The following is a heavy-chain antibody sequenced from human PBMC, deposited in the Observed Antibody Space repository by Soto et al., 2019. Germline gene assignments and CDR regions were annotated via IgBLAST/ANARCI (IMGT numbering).Heavy chain of an antibody. V-gene: IGHV1-69*01. CDR1: GGTFSSYA. CDR2: IIPIFGTA. CDR3: ASFSAVAGTTSRLFDY. Sequence: QVQLVQSGAEVKKPGSSVKVSCKASGGTFSSYAISWVLQAPGQGLEWMGGIIPIFGTANYAQKFQGRVTITADESTSTAYMELSSLRSEDTAVYYCASFSAVAGTTSRLFDYWGQGTLVTVSS. D-gene: IGHD6-19*01. J-gene: IGHJ4*02.